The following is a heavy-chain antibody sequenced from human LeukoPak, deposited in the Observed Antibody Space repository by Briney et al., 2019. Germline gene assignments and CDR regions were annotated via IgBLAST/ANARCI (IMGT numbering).Heavy chain of an antibody. V-gene: IGHV3-21*01. Sequence: GGSLRLSCAASGFTFSSYGMHWVRQAPGKGLEWVSSISSSSSYIYYADSVKGRFTISRDNAKNSLYLQMNSLRAEDTAVYYCARDLMVATGSTYYYYMDVWGKGTTVTISS. CDR3: ARDLMVATGSTYYYYMDV. CDR2: ISSSSSYI. J-gene: IGHJ6*03. CDR1: GFTFSSYG. D-gene: IGHD5-12*01.